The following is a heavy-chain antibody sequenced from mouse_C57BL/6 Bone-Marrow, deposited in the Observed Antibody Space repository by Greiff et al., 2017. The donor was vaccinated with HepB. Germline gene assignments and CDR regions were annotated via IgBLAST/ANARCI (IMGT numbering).Heavy chain of an antibody. CDR3: AKVYSNWWYFDV. CDR2: ISNGGGST. J-gene: IGHJ1*03. Sequence: EVNVVESGGGLVQPGGSLKLSCAASGFTFSDYYMYWVRQTPEKRLEWVAYISNGGGSTYYPDTVKGRFTISRDNAKNTLYLQMSRLKSEDTAMYYCAKVYSNWWYFDVWGTGTTVTVSS. D-gene: IGHD2-5*01. CDR1: GFTFSDYY. V-gene: IGHV5-12*01.